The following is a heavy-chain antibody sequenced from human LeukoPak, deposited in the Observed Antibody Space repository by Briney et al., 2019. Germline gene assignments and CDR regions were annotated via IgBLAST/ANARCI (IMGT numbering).Heavy chain of an antibody. CDR2: ISYDGSNK. D-gene: IGHD5-18*01. Sequence: GGSLRLSCAASGFTFSSYAMHWVRQAPGKGLEWVAVISYDGSNKYYADSVKGRFTISRDNSKSTLYLQMNSLRAEDTAVYYCARDPTAMVRNYFDYWGQGTLVTVSS. J-gene: IGHJ4*02. CDR3: ARDPTAMVRNYFDY. CDR1: GFTFSSYA. V-gene: IGHV3-30-3*01.